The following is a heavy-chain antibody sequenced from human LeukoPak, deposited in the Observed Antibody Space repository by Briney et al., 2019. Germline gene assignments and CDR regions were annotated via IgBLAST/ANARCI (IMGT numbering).Heavy chain of an antibody. V-gene: IGHV3-73*01. CDR2: IRSKANSYAT. Sequence: PGGSLRLSCAASGFTFSGSAMHWVRQASGKGLEWVGRIRSKANSYATAYAASVKGRFTISRDDSKNTAYLQMNSLKTEDTAVYYCTRSWEDTAMARRLRYYYYGMDAWGQGTTVTVSS. J-gene: IGHJ6*02. CDR1: GFTFSGSA. D-gene: IGHD5-18*01. CDR3: TRSWEDTAMARRLRYYYYGMDA.